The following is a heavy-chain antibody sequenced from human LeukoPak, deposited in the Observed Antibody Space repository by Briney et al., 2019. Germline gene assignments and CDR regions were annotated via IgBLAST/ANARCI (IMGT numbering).Heavy chain of an antibody. CDR2: ISYDGSNK. Sequence: SGRSLRLSCAASGFTFSSYAMHWVRQAPGKGLEWVAVISYDGSNKYYADSVKGRFTISRDNSKNTLYLQMNSLRAEDTAVYHCAKDSLRWSYFYYGMDVWGQGTTVTVSS. CDR3: AKDSLRWSYFYYGMDV. J-gene: IGHJ6*02. CDR1: GFTFSSYA. V-gene: IGHV3-30-3*01. D-gene: IGHD4-23*01.